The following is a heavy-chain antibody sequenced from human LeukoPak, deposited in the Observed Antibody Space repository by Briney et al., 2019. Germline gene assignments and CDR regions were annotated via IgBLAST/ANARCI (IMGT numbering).Heavy chain of an antibody. D-gene: IGHD3-10*01. CDR3: ARFYGSGYENWFDP. J-gene: IGHJ5*02. CDR2: IYYSGST. CDR1: GDSISSYY. V-gene: IGHV4-59*12. Sequence: SETLSLTCTVSGDSISSYYWSWIRQPPGKGLEWIGYIYYSGSTNYNPSLKSRVTMSVDTSKNQFSLKLSSVTAADTAVYYCARFYGSGYENWFDPWGQGTLVTVSS.